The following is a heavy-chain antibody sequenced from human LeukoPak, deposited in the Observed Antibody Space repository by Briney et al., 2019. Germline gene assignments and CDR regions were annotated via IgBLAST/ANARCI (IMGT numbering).Heavy chain of an antibody. CDR1: GGTFSSYA. CDR3: ASSYYYGSGSYYSQY. V-gene: IGHV1-69*13. J-gene: IGHJ4*02. CDR2: IIPIFGTA. Sequence: SVEVSCKASGGTFSSYAISWVRQAPGQGLEWMGGIIPIFGTANYAQKFQGSVTITADEYTSTAYMELSSLRSADTAVYYCASSYYYGSGSYYSQYWGQGTLVTVSS. D-gene: IGHD3-10*01.